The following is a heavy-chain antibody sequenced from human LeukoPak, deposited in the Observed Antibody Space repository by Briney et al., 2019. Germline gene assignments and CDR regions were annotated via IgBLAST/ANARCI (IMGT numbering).Heavy chain of an antibody. V-gene: IGHV3-48*04. CDR2: ISSSGSTI. J-gene: IGHJ4*02. CDR3: ARLYSSGWYDY. Sequence: PGGSLRLSCAASGFTFSSYSMNWVRQAPGKGLEWVSYISSSGSTIYYADSVKGRFTISRDNAKNTLYLQMNSLRAEDTAVYYCARLYSSGWYDYWGQGTLVTVSS. CDR1: GFTFSSYS. D-gene: IGHD6-19*01.